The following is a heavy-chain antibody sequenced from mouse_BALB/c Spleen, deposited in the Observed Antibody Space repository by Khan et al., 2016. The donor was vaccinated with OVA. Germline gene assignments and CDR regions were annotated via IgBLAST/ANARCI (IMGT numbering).Heavy chain of an antibody. J-gene: IGHJ2*01. V-gene: IGHV3-2*02. CDR1: GYSITSDYA. D-gene: IGHD2-4*01. Sequence: EVKLEVSGPGLVKPSQSLSLTCTVTGYSITSDYAWNWIRQFPGNKLEWMGYISYSGNTKYNPSLKSRISITRDTSKNQFFLQLNSVTTEDTATYYCAMIYGGDFDYWGQGTTLTVSS. CDR2: ISYSGNT. CDR3: AMIYGGDFDY.